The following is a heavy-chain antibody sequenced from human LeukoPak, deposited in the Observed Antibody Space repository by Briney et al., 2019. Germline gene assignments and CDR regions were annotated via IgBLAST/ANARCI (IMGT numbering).Heavy chain of an antibody. CDR1: GYSFTSYW. V-gene: IGHV5-51*01. CDR3: ARSEYYYDSSGYYSYYFDY. Sequence: GESLKISCKGSGYSFTSYWIGWVRQMPGKGLEWMGIIYPGDSDTRYSPSFQGQVTISADKSISTAYLQWSSLKASDTAMYYRARSEYYYDSSGYYSYYFDYWGQGTLVTVSS. D-gene: IGHD3-22*01. CDR2: IYPGDSDT. J-gene: IGHJ4*02.